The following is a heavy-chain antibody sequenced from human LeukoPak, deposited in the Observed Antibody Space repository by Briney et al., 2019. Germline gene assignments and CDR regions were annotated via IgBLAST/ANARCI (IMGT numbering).Heavy chain of an antibody. CDR3: AKQGHYYDSTGYFDY. Sequence: PGGSLRLSCAASGFTFSSYGMHWVRQAPGKGLEWAAFIRYDGSNKYYADSVKGRFTISRDNSKNTLYLQINSLRAEDTAVYYCAKQGHYYDSTGYFDYWGQGTLVTVSS. J-gene: IGHJ4*02. V-gene: IGHV3-30*02. D-gene: IGHD3-22*01. CDR2: IRYDGSNK. CDR1: GFTFSSYG.